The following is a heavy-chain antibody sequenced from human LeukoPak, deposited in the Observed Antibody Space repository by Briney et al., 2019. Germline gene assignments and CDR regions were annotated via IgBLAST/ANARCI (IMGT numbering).Heavy chain of an antibody. J-gene: IGHJ4*02. V-gene: IGHV1-2*02. Sequence: ASVKVSCKASGYTFTGYYMHWVRQAPGQGLEWMGWINPDSGGTNYAQKFQGRVTMTRDTSISTAYMELSRLRSGDTAVYYCARDRGQQWLVPGALGYWGQGTLVTVSS. CDR3: ARDRGQQWLVPGALGY. CDR1: GYTFTGYY. CDR2: INPDSGGT. D-gene: IGHD6-19*01.